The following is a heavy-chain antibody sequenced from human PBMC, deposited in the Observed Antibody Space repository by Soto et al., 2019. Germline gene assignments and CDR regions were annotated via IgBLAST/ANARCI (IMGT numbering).Heavy chain of an antibody. CDR1: SGSISTSGYY. V-gene: IGHV4-39*02. J-gene: IGHJ4*02. CDR3: ARRGSRLSVAVAAFDY. D-gene: IGHD6-19*01. CDR2: ISYSGST. Sequence: SETLSLTCSVSSGSISTSGYYWGWIRQPPGTGLEWIGGISYSGSTYYNPSLKSRLTISVDTSKNHFSLKLTSVTAAETAVYFCARRGSRLSVAVAAFDYWSQGTLVTVSS.